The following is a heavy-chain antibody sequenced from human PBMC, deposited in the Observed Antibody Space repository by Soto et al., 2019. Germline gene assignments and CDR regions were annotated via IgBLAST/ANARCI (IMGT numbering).Heavy chain of an antibody. V-gene: IGHV1-69*01. CDR3: ARETQFSSSSFDY. D-gene: IGHD6-13*01. CDR2: IIPIFGTA. Sequence: SLRISCTASVGTFSSYAMSWGRQAPGQGLEWMGGIIPIFGTANYAQKFQGRVTITADESTSTAYMELSSLRYEDTAVYHSARETQFSSSSFDYWGQGTLVTVSS. CDR1: VGTFSSYA. J-gene: IGHJ4*02.